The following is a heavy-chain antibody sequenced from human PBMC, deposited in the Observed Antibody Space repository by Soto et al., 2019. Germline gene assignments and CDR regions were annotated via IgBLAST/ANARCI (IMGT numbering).Heavy chain of an antibody. Sequence: GGSLRLSCVASGFTFSDRYMDWVRQAPGKGLEWVGRTRNKANSYTTEYAASVKGRFTISRDDSKNSLYLQMNSLKTEDTAVYYCASVSWSGYGYFDCWGQGTLVTVSS. J-gene: IGHJ4*02. CDR3: ASVSWSGYGYFDC. D-gene: IGHD6-13*01. V-gene: IGHV3-72*01. CDR1: GFTFSDRY. CDR2: TRNKANSYTT.